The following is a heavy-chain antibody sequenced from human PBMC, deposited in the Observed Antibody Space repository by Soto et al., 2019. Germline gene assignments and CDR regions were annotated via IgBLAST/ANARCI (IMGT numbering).Heavy chain of an antibody. J-gene: IGHJ4*02. V-gene: IGHV2-5*02. Sequence: QITLKESGPTLVKPTQTLTLTCTFSGFSLSSTRMAVGWIRQPPGKALEWLALIYWDDDKRYSPILKSRLTIPKDTSKNQVVLTMSNMDPVDTARYYCAHIVVAGLGYYFDYWGQGTLVTVSS. D-gene: IGHD6-19*01. CDR3: AHIVVAGLGYYFDY. CDR1: GFSLSSTRMA. CDR2: IYWDDDK.